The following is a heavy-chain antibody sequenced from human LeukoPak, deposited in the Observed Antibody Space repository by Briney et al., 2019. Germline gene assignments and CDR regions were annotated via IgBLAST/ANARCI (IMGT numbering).Heavy chain of an antibody. CDR2: IQPDGSEK. D-gene: IGHD6-19*01. J-gene: IGHJ4*02. V-gene: IGHV3-7*01. CDR3: ARDASALY. CDR1: GFTFSSYS. Sequence: QPGGSLRLSCAASGFTFSSYSMNWVRQAPGKGLEWVATIQPDGSEKYYSDSVKGRFTISRDNSRDSVYLQMNSLRDDDTSIYYCARDASALYWGRGTLVTVSS.